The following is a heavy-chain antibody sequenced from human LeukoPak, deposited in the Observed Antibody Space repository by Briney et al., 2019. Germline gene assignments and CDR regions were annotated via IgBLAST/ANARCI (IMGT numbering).Heavy chain of an antibody. CDR3: ARGPGVGQWLKVGWFDP. V-gene: IGHV3-64*01. D-gene: IGHD6-19*01. CDR1: GFTFSSYA. Sequence: PGGSLRLSCAASGFTFSSYAMHWVRQAPGKGLEYVSAISSNGGSTYYANSVKGRFTISRDNSKNTLYLQMGSLRAEDMAVYYCARGPGVGQWLKVGWFDPWGQGTLVTVSS. CDR2: ISSNGGST. J-gene: IGHJ5*02.